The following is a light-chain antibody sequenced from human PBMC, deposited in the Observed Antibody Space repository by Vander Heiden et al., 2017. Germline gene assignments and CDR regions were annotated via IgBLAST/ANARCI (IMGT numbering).Light chain of an antibody. V-gene: IGKV3-20*01. J-gene: IGKJ4*01. Sequence: EIVLTQSRGTLSLCPGERATLSCRASQSVSSSYLAWYQQKPGQAPRLLIYGASTSATGIPDRFSGSGSGTAFTLTISRLEPEDFAVYYCQQYGSSPLLTFGGGTKVEIK. CDR2: GAS. CDR1: QSVSSSY. CDR3: QQYGSSPLLT.